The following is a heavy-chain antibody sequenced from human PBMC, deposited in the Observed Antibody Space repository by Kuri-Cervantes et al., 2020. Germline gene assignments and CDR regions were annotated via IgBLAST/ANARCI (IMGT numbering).Heavy chain of an antibody. CDR2: ISSSSSYI. CDR3: ARLVVASNYYYYGMDV. CDR1: GFTFSSYS. V-gene: IGHV3-21*01. D-gene: IGHD2-15*01. J-gene: IGHJ6*02. Sequence: GESLKISCAASGFTFSSYSMNWVRQAPGKGLEWVSSISSSSSYIYYADSVKGRFTTSRDDAKNSLYLQMNSLRAEDTAVYYCARLVVASNYYYYGMDVWGQGTTVTVSS.